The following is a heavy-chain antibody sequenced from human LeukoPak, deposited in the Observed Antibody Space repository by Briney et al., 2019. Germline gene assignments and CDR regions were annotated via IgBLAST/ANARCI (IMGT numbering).Heavy chain of an antibody. CDR2: ISSSSSYI. Sequence: GGSLRLSCAASGFTFSSYSMNWVRQAPAKGLEWVSSISSSSSYIYYADSVKGRFTISRDNAKNSLYLQMNSLRAEDTAVYYCARHRGVVPFDYWGQGTLVTVSS. V-gene: IGHV3-21*01. D-gene: IGHD3-3*01. J-gene: IGHJ4*02. CDR3: ARHRGVVPFDY. CDR1: GFTFSSYS.